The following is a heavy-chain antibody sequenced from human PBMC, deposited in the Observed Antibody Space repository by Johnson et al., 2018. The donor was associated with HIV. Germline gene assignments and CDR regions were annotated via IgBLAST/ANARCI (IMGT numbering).Heavy chain of an antibody. CDR2: ISGSGGST. J-gene: IGHJ3*02. V-gene: IGHV3-23*04. CDR3: ARGAMIRVGGVRAGDAFDI. D-gene: IGHD3-16*01. Sequence: EVQLVESGGGLVQPGGSLRLSCAASGFTFSSYAMSWVRQAPGKGLEWVSAISGSGGSTSYADSVKGRFTISRDNSKNTLYLQMNSLRAEATAVYYCARGAMIRVGGVRAGDAFDIWGQGTMVTVSS. CDR1: GFTFSSYA.